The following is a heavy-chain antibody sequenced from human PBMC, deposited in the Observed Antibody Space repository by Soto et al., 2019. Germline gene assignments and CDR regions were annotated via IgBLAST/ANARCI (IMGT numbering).Heavy chain of an antibody. CDR3: AKEPVGPDWYFDL. Sequence: SLRLSCAASGFTFDDYAMHWVRQGPGKVLEWVSSISWNSGDIVYADSVKGRFTISRDNPKNTLYLQMNSLRAEDTAVYNCAKEPVGPDWYFDLWGRGTLVTVSS. CDR1: GFTFDDYA. J-gene: IGHJ2*01. V-gene: IGHV3-9*01. CDR2: ISWNSGDI.